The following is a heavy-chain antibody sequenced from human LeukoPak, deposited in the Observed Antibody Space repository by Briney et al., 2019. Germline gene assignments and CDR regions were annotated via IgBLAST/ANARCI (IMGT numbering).Heavy chain of an antibody. CDR3: AKDPRYCSSTSCYISPNWLDP. V-gene: IGHV3-23*01. D-gene: IGHD2-2*02. CDR2: ISGSGGST. CDR1: RFTFSSYT. Sequence: PGGSLRLSCAASRFTFSSYTMSWVRQAPGKGLEWVSAISGSGGSTYYADSVKGRFTISRDNSKNTLYLQMNSLRAEDTAVYYCAKDPRYCSSTSCYISPNWLDPWGQGTLVTVSS. J-gene: IGHJ5*02.